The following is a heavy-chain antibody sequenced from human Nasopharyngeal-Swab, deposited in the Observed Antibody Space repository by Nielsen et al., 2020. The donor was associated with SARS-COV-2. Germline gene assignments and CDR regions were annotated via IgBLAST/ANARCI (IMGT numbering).Heavy chain of an antibody. CDR2: INHSGST. J-gene: IGHJ4*02. D-gene: IGHD3-22*01. V-gene: IGHV4-34*01. Sequence: WIRQPPGKGLEWIGEINHSGSTNYNPSLKSRVTISVDTSKNQFSLKLSSVTAADTAVYYCARGQGPRHYYDSSGYYYDVLGRGYYFGYWGQGTLVTVSS. CDR3: ARGQGPRHYYDSSGYYYDVLGRGYYFGY.